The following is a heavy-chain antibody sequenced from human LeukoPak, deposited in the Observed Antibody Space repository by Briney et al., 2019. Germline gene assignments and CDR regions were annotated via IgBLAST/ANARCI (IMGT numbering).Heavy chain of an antibody. D-gene: IGHD3-16*01. Sequence: GGSLRLSCAASGFTFGSYAMYWVRQAPGKGLEWVALISYDGGDKYYAESMKGRITISGDNAENTLYLQMNNLRPDDTAFYFCVKEGVEYSYSYGDYWGQGTLVTVSS. J-gene: IGHJ4*02. CDR3: VKEGVEYSYSYGDY. CDR2: ISYDGGDK. CDR1: GFTFGSYA. V-gene: IGHV3-30*18.